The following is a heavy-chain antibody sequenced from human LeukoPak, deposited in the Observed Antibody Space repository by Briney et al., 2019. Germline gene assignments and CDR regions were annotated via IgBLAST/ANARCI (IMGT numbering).Heavy chain of an antibody. J-gene: IGHJ6*01. CDR2: ISGSGVST. CDR1: GFPLRTTA. CDR3: GKARHGYLCHYG. Sequence: PGGSLRLSGAASGFPLRTTAMSWVRQAPGKGLDWVSPISGSGVSTYYADSVKGRFTISSANSKNTLYLQMNSLRPEDTAIYFCGKARHGYLCHYG. D-gene: IGHD5-18*01. V-gene: IGHV3-23*01.